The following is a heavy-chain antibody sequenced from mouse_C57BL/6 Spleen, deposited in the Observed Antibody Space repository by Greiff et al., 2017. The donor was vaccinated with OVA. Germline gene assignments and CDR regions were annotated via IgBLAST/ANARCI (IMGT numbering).Heavy chain of an antibody. D-gene: IGHD2-4*01. Sequence: VQLVESGPELVKPGASVKISCKASGYAFSSSWMNWVKQRPGKGLEWIGRIYPGDGDTNYNGKFKGKATLTADKSSSTAYMQLSSLTSEDSAVYFCARDDYDDWYFDVWGTGTTVTVSS. CDR3: ARDDYDDWYFDV. CDR2: IYPGDGDT. V-gene: IGHV1-82*01. J-gene: IGHJ1*03. CDR1: GYAFSSSW.